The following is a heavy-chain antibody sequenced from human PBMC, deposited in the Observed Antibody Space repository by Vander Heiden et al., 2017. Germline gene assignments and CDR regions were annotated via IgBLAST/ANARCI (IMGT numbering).Heavy chain of an antibody. Sequence: QVQLVESGGGVVQPGRSLRLSCAASGFTFSGYAMHWVRQAPGKGLEWVAVISYDGSNKYYADSVKGRFTISRDNSKNTLYLQMNSLRAEDTAVYYCARDGDIAAAAYGFDYWGQGTLVTVSS. V-gene: IGHV3-30-3*01. CDR1: GFTFSGYA. CDR2: ISYDGSNK. D-gene: IGHD6-13*01. CDR3: ARDGDIAAAAYGFDY. J-gene: IGHJ4*02.